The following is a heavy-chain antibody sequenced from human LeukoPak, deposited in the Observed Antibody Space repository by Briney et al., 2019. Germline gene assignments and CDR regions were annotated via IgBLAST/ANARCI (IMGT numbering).Heavy chain of an antibody. CDR2: IYSGGST. J-gene: IGHJ4*02. CDR1: GFTVSSNY. D-gene: IGHD4-23*01. CDR3: ATGNRNYGGNG. V-gene: IGHV3-53*01. Sequence: GGFLSLSCAASGFTVSSNYMSWVRQAPGKGLEWVSVIYSGGSTYYADSVKGRFTISRDNSKNTLYLQMNSLRAEDTAVYYCATGNRNYGGNGWGQGTLVTVSS.